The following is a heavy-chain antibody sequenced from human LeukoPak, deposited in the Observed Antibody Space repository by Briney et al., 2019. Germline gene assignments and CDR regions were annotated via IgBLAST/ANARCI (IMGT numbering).Heavy chain of an antibody. CDR3: ARDGGSFFDY. D-gene: IGHD2-15*01. CDR1: GFTFSSYS. Sequence: GGSLRLSCAASGFTFSSYSMNWVRQAPGKGLEWVSVIYSGGSTYYADSVKGRFTISRDNSKNTLYLQMNSLRAEDTAVYYCARDGGSFFDYWGQGTLVTVSS. CDR2: IYSGGST. J-gene: IGHJ4*02. V-gene: IGHV3-66*01.